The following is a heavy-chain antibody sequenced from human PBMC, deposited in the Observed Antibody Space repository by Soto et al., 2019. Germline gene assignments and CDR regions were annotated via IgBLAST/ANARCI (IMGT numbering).Heavy chain of an antibody. CDR3: ARAGVGATPNDY. J-gene: IGHJ4*02. Sequence: ASVKVSCKASGGTFSSYTISWVRQAPGQRLEWMGWINASNGKTKYSQKFQGRVAITRDTSASTAYMELSSLRSEDTAVYYCARAGVGATPNDYWGQGTLVTVSS. CDR1: GGTFSSYT. D-gene: IGHD1-26*01. V-gene: IGHV1-3*01. CDR2: INASNGKT.